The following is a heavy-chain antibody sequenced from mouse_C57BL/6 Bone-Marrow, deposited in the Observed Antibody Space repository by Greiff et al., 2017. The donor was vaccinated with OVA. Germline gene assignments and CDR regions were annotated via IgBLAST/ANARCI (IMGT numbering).Heavy chain of an antibody. CDR1: GYTFTDHT. Sequence: VQLQQSDAELVKPGASVKICCKVSGYTFTDHTIHWMKQRPEQGLEWIGYIYPRDGSTKYNEKFKGKATLTADKSSSTAYMQLNSLTSEDSAVYFCAREPSYYSIAAWFAYWGQGTLVTVSA. V-gene: IGHV1-78*01. CDR2: IYPRDGST. J-gene: IGHJ3*01. CDR3: AREPSYYSIAAWFAY. D-gene: IGHD2-5*01.